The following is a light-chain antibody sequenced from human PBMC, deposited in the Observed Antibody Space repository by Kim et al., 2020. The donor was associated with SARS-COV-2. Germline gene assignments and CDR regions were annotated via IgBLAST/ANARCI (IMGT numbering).Light chain of an antibody. V-gene: IGLV4-69*01. CDR3: QTWGTGIRV. Sequence: QLVLTQSPSASASLGASVKLTCTLSSGHSSYAIAWHQQQPEKGPRYLMKLNSDGSHSKGDGIPDRFSGSSSWAERYLTISSLQSEDEADYYCQTWGTGIRVFGGGTQLTVL. CDR1: SGHSSYA. CDR2: LNSDGSH. J-gene: IGLJ3*02.